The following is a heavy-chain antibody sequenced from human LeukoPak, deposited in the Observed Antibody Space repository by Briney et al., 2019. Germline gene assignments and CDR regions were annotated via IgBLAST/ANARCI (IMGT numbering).Heavy chain of an antibody. Sequence: GGSLRLSCAASGFIFSSYWLSWVRQAPGKGLEWVANIKQDGSETYYVDSVKGRFTISRDNAKNSLYLQVNSLRAEDTAVYYCARDANWGSDYWGQGTLVTVSS. CDR1: GFIFSSYW. J-gene: IGHJ4*02. CDR3: ARDANWGSDY. CDR2: IKQDGSET. D-gene: IGHD7-27*01. V-gene: IGHV3-7*04.